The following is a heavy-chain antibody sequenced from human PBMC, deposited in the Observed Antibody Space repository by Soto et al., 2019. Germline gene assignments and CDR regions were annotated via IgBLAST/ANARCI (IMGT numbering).Heavy chain of an antibody. Sequence: QVQLVQSGAEVKKPGSSVKVSCKASGGTFSTYAIGWVRQAPGQGLEWMGGIIPLFGTAKYAQNFQGRITITADESTNTAYMELRSLRSQDTAVYYCARGVHYDSSGYYYFYWGQGTLVTVSS. CDR3: ARGVHYDSSGYYYFY. CDR1: GGTFSTYA. CDR2: IIPLFGTA. V-gene: IGHV1-69*01. J-gene: IGHJ4*02. D-gene: IGHD3-22*01.